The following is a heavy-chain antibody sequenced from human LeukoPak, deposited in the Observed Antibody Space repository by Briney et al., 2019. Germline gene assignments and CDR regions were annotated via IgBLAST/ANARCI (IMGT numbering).Heavy chain of an antibody. CDR1: GFTFSIYA. CDR2: LSGSGGST. J-gene: IGHJ4*02. V-gene: IGHV3-23*01. D-gene: IGHD2-2*01. CDR3: AKGGLGSRRPPWY. Sequence: QSGGSLRLSCATSGFTFSIYAMTWVRQAPGKGLEWVSTLSGSGGSTYYADSVKGRFTISRDNSKNTLSLQMNSLRAEDTAVYYCAKGGLGSRRPPWYWGQGTLVTVSS.